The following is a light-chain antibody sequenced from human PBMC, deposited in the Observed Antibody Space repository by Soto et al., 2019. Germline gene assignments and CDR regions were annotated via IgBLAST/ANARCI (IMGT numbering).Light chain of an antibody. CDR2: LNSDGSH. V-gene: IGLV4-69*01. CDR1: SGHNNYA. Sequence: QSVLTQSPSASASLGASVKLTCTLSSGHNNYAIAWHQQQPGKGPRYLMYLNSDGSHTTGDGIPERFSGSSSGAERYLTISSLRSEDEADYDCQTWGTDIRGVFGGGTKLTVL. J-gene: IGLJ2*01. CDR3: QTWGTDIRGV.